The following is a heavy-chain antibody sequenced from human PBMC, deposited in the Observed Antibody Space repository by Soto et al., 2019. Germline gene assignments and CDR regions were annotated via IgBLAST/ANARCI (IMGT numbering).Heavy chain of an antibody. CDR1: GYTFRNYG. J-gene: IGHJ4*02. V-gene: IGHV1-18*01. Sequence: ASVKGSCKASGYTFRNYGITWVRQAPGQGLEWMAWISPYNGNTNYAQDLQGRVTMTTDTSTSTAYMELRSLTSEDTAMYYCAGDLVSGSDFWRAYNGGYFDYWGQGTLVTVSS. D-gene: IGHD3-3*01. CDR2: ISPYNGNT. CDR3: AGDLVSGSDFWRAYNGGYFDY.